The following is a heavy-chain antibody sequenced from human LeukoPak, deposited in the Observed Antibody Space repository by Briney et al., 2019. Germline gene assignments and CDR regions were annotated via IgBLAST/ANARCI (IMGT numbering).Heavy chain of an antibody. CDR1: GGTFSSYA. J-gene: IGHJ4*02. D-gene: IGHD3-22*01. Sequence: ASVNVSCKASGGTFSSYAISWVRQAPGQGLEWMGGIIPIFGTANYAQKFQGRVTITADESTSTAYMELSSLRSEDTAVYYCARSGDSSGNTPFDCWGQGTLVTVSS. CDR2: IIPIFGTA. CDR3: ARSGDSSGNTPFDC. V-gene: IGHV1-69*13.